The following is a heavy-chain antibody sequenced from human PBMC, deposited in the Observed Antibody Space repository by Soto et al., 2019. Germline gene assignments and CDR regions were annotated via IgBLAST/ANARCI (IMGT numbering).Heavy chain of an antibody. CDR1: GYTFTFRY. D-gene: IGHD1-1*01. CDR3: ARSPFAGSDAFES. J-gene: IGHJ3*02. V-gene: IGHV1-45*02. CDR2: ITPFKSDT. Sequence: ASVKVSCKASGYTFTFRYLHWVRQAPGQALEWMGWITPFKSDTNYAQKFQDRVTITRDRSVSAAYMELSNLRSDDTAMYYCARSPFAGSDAFESWGQGTMVTVSS.